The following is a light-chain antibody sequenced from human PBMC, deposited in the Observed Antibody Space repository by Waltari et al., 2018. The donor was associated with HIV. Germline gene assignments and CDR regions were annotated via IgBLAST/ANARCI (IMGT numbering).Light chain of an antibody. J-gene: IGKJ2*01. CDR2: DAS. CDR3: QQYDDLEYT. V-gene: IGKV1-33*01. Sequence: DIQMTQSPLSLSVSVGDRVTLTCQASQDIKHYLNWYQQKPGKAPRLLIYDASSLETGVPSRFSGSGSGTHFTLTISSLRPEDTATYYRQQYDDLEYTFGQGTTLEMK. CDR1: QDIKHY.